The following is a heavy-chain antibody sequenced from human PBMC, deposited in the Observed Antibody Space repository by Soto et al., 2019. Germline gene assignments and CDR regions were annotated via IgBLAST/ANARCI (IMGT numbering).Heavy chain of an antibody. J-gene: IGHJ6*02. Sequence: QVQLVESGGGVVQPGRSLRLSCAASGFTFSSYAMHWVRQAPGKGLEWVAVISYDGSNKYYADSVKGRFTTSKDNSKNTLYLQMSSLRAEDTAVYYCARMGSGSFGSSPGMDVWGQGTTVTVSS. V-gene: IGHV3-30-3*01. CDR1: GFTFSSYA. CDR2: ISYDGSNK. CDR3: ARMGSGSFGSSPGMDV. D-gene: IGHD3-22*01.